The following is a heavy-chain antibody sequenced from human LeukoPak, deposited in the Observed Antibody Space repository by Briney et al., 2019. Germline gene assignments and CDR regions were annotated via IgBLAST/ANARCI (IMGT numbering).Heavy chain of an antibody. V-gene: IGHV4-38-2*02. J-gene: IGHJ6*03. CDR2: IYHSGRT. CDR3: ARTTEGGYTYDYFYYYYMDV. Sequence: PSETLSLTCTVSGYSISSGYYWGWIRQPPGKGLEWIGSIYHSGRTFYNPSLKSRVTISVDTSKNQFSLKLSSATAADTAVYYCARTTEGGYTYDYFYYYYMDVWGKGTTVTISS. CDR1: GYSISSGYY. D-gene: IGHD5-18*01.